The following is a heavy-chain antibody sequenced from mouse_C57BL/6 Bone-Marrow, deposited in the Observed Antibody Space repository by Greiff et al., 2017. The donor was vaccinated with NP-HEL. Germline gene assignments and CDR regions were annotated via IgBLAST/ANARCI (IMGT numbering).Heavy chain of an antibody. CDR3: ARGYYGYDEGAWFAY. Sequence: VQLQQPGAELVMPGASVKLSCKASGYTFTSYWMHWVKQRPGQGLEWIGEIDPSDSYTNYNQKFKGKSTLTVDKSSSTAYMQLSSLTSEDSAVYYCARGYYGYDEGAWFAYWGQGTLVTVSA. V-gene: IGHV1-69*01. J-gene: IGHJ3*01. D-gene: IGHD2-2*01. CDR1: GYTFTSYW. CDR2: IDPSDSYT.